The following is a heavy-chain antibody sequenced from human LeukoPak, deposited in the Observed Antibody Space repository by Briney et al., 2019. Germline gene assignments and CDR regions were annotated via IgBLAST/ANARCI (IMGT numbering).Heavy chain of an antibody. J-gene: IGHJ4*02. CDR3: AVGRTIFGVVICLDY. D-gene: IGHD3-3*01. Sequence: SVKVSCKASGGTFSSYAISWVRQAPGQGLEWMGGIIPIFGTANYAQKFQGRVTITTDESTSTAYMELSSLRSEDTAVYYCAVGRTIFGVVICLDYWGQGTLVTVSS. CDR2: IIPIFGTA. CDR1: GGTFSSYA. V-gene: IGHV1-69*05.